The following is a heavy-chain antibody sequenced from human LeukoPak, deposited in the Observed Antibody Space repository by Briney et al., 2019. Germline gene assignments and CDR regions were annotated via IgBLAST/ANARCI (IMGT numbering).Heavy chain of an antibody. CDR2: IYHSGST. D-gene: IGHD1-26*01. Sequence: PSETLSLTCTVSGGSISSGGYYWSWIRQPPGKGLEWIGYIYHSGSTYYNPSLKSRVTISVDRSKNQFSLKLSSVTAADTAVYYCARNKRGSGSYGYWGQGTLVTVSS. CDR1: GGSISSGGYY. CDR3: ARNKRGSGSYGY. J-gene: IGHJ4*02. V-gene: IGHV4-30-2*01.